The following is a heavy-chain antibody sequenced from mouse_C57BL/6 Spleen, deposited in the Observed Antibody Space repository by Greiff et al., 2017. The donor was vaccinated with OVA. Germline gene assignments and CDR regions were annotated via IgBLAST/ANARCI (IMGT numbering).Heavy chain of an antibody. Sequence: DVMLVESGGGLVKPGGSLKLSCAASGFTFSDYGMHWVRQAPEKGLEWVAYISSGSSTIYYADTVKGRFTISRDNAKNTLFLQTTSLRSEDTAMYYCAREGAYWGQGTLVTVSA. CDR1: GFTFSDYG. CDR3: AREGAY. V-gene: IGHV5-17*01. CDR2: ISSGSSTI. J-gene: IGHJ3*01.